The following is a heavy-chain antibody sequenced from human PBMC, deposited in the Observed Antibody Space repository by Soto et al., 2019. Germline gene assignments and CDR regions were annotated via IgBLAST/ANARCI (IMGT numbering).Heavy chain of an antibody. CDR2: IYYSGST. J-gene: IGHJ4*02. CDR1: GGSISSGGYY. D-gene: IGHD4-4*01. V-gene: IGHV4-31*03. CDR3: ARSTTVTTRLDY. Sequence: SETLSLTCTVSGGSISSGGYYWSWIRQHPGKGLEWIGYIYYSGSTYYNPSLKSRVTISVDTSKNQFSLKLSSVTAADTAVYYCARSTTVTTRLDYWGQGTLVTVSS.